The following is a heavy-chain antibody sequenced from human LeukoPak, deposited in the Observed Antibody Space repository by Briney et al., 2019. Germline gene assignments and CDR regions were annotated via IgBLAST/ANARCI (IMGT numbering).Heavy chain of an antibody. Sequence: GGSLRLSCAASGFTFSSYAMSWVRQAPGKGLEWVSLIYSGGSTNYADSVKGRFTISRDNSKNTLYLQMNSLRAEDTAVYYCARSYNKGSGWYVFDYWGQGTLVTVSS. CDR3: ARSYNKGSGWYVFDY. J-gene: IGHJ4*02. CDR1: GFTFSSYA. CDR2: IYSGGST. D-gene: IGHD6-19*01. V-gene: IGHV3-53*01.